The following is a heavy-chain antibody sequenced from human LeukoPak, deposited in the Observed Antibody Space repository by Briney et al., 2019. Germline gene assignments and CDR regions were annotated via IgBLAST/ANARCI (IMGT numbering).Heavy chain of an antibody. Sequence: ASVKVSCKASGYTFTSYAMHWVRQAPGQRLEWMGWINAGNGNTKYSQKFQGRATITRDTSASTAYMELSSLRSEDTAVYYCERGWVPGYYYDSSGYYYHYFDYWGQGILVTVSS. D-gene: IGHD3-22*01. CDR3: ERGWVPGYYYDSSGYYYHYFDY. J-gene: IGHJ4*02. CDR2: INAGNGNT. V-gene: IGHV1-3*01. CDR1: GYTFTSYA.